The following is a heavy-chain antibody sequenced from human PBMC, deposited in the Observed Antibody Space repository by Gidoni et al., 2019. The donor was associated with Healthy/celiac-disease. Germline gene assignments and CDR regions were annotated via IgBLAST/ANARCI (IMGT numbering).Heavy chain of an antibody. CDR2: INHSGST. Sequence: QVQLQQWGAGLLKPSETLSLTCAVYGGSSSGYYWSWIRQPPGKGLEWIGEINHSGSTNYNPSLKSRVTISVDTSKNQFSLKLSSVTAADTAVYYCARGKFRDMVRGVRPPAYWFDPWGQGTLVTVSS. CDR1: GGSSSGYY. D-gene: IGHD3-10*01. J-gene: IGHJ5*02. V-gene: IGHV4-34*01. CDR3: ARGKFRDMVRGVRPPAYWFDP.